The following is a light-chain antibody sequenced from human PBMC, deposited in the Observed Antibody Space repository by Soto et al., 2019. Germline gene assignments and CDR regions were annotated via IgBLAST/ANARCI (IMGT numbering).Light chain of an antibody. V-gene: IGKV1-5*03. CDR1: QSISSW. J-gene: IGKJ3*01. Sequence: DIQMTQSPSTLSASVGDRVTITCRASQSISSWLAWYQQKPGKAPKLLIYRASSLESGFPSRFSGSGSGTDFHLTISRLQPDDFADYYCQQDNSYAFGPGTKVDIK. CDR2: RAS. CDR3: QQDNSYA.